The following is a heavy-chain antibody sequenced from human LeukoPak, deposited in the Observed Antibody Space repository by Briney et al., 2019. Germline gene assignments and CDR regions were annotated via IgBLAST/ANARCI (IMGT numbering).Heavy chain of an antibody. D-gene: IGHD7-27*01. CDR1: GGSISSGDYS. V-gene: IGHV4-30-2*01. CDR3: AKDGVNWGSYFDF. J-gene: IGHJ4*02. Sequence: SQTLSLTCAVSGGSISSGDYSWGWIRQPPGKGLEWIGCIYHSGSTYYNPSLKSRVIISVDRSKNQFSLKLSPVTAADTAVYYCAKDGVNWGSYFDFWGQGTVVTVSS. CDR2: IYHSGST.